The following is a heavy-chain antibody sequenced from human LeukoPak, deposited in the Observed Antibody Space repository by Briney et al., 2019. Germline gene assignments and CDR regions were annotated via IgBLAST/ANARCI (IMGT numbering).Heavy chain of an antibody. CDR3: AGQWQQLVPSFDP. V-gene: IGHV4-59*08. CDR2: IYYSGSS. J-gene: IGHJ5*02. D-gene: IGHD6-13*01. CDR1: GGSISSYY. Sequence: PSETLSLTCTVSGGSISSYYWSWIRQPPGKGLEWIGYIYYSGSSNYNPSLTSRGTISVDPSKNQFSLKLSSVTAADTAVYYCAGQWQQLVPSFDPWGQGTLVTVSS.